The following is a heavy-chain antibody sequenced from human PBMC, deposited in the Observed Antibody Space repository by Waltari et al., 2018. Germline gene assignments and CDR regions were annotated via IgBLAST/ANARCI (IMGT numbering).Heavy chain of an antibody. J-gene: IGHJ4*02. CDR3: ARDRHCSSSGCSGL. D-gene: IGHD2-2*01. CDR1: GRTGGHSC. V-gene: IGHV3-53*01. CDR2: IYSGGST. Sequence: EVQLVESGGGLIQPGGSLSPPCVASGRTGGHSCMMWVRQAPGKGLEWVSLIYSGGSTYYADSVKGRFTISRDYSENTLYLQMNSLRGEDTAVYYCARDRHCSSSGCSGLWGQGTLVTVSS.